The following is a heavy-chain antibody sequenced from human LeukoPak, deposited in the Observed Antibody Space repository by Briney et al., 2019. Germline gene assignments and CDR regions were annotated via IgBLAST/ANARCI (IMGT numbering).Heavy chain of an antibody. V-gene: IGHV3-15*01. D-gene: IGHD6-19*01. CDR2: TKSETDGGTI. Sequence: PGGSLRLSCAASGFTFTNAWMNWVRQAPGKGLEWVGRTKSETDGGTIDYAAPVKGRFTISRDDSKTTLYLQMNSLETEDTAVYYCAKSIAVAGYFDYWGQGTLVTVSS. J-gene: IGHJ4*02. CDR1: GFTFTNAW. CDR3: AKSIAVAGYFDY.